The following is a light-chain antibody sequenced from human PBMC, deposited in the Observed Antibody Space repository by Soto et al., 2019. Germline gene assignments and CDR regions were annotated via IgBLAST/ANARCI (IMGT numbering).Light chain of an antibody. CDR3: MQALQTPWT. J-gene: IGKJ1*01. CDR1: QSLLHSSGYHY. Sequence: LMTQSPLSLPVTPGEPASISCRSTQSLLHSSGYHYLDWYLQKPGQSPQLLIYLGSNRSSGVPDRFSGSGSGTDFALKISRVETDDVGVYYCMQALQTPWTFGQGTKVGLK. V-gene: IGKV2-28*01. CDR2: LGS.